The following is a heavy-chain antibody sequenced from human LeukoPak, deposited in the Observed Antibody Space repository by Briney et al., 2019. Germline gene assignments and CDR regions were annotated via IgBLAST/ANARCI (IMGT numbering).Heavy chain of an antibody. CDR1: GGSFSGYY. Sequence: SETLSLTCAVYGGSFSGYYWSWIRQPPGKGLEWIGEINHSGSTNYNPSLKSRVTISVDTSKNQFSLKLSSVTAADTAVYYCARSYGYLNPFDYWGQGTLVTVSS. D-gene: IGHD5-18*01. J-gene: IGHJ4*02. CDR2: INHSGST. V-gene: IGHV4-34*01. CDR3: ARSYGYLNPFDY.